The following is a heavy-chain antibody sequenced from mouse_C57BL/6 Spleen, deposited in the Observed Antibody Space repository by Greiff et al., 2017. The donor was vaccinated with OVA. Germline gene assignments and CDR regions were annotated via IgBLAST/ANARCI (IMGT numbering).Heavy chain of an antibody. D-gene: IGHD2-5*01. Sequence: EVQLQQSGPGLVKPSQSLSLTCSVTGYSITSGYYWNWIRQFPGNKLEWMGYISYDGSNNYNPSLKNRISITRDTSKNQFFLKLNSVTTEDTATYYWARRDNYSNFAWFAYWGQGTLVTVSA. J-gene: IGHJ3*01. CDR1: GYSITSGYY. CDR3: ARRDNYSNFAWFAY. CDR2: ISYDGSN. V-gene: IGHV3-6*01.